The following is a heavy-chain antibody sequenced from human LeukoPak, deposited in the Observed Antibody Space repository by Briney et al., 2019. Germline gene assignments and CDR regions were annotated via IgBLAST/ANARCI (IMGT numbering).Heavy chain of an antibody. V-gene: IGHV3-48*01. Sequence: GGSLRLSCAASGFNFSTYSMFWVRQAPGKGLEWLSYISSGSSTTYYADSVKGRFTISRDNAKNSLYLQMNSPRAEDTAVYYCARPLTINWYPGFDSWGQGTLVTVSS. CDR3: ARPLTINWYPGFDS. D-gene: IGHD1-1*01. CDR2: ISSGSSTT. J-gene: IGHJ4*02. CDR1: GFNFSTYS.